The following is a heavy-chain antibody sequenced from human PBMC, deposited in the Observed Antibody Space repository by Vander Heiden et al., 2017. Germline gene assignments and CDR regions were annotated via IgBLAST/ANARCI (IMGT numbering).Heavy chain of an antibody. CDR2: ISSSSSYI. V-gene: IGHV3-21*01. J-gene: IGHJ4*02. CDR1: GFTFSSYS. D-gene: IGHD3-9*01. Sequence: EVQLVESGGGLVKPGGSLRLSCAASGFTFSSYSMNWVRQAPGKGLEWVSSISSSSSYIYYADSVKGRFTISRDNAKNSLYLQMNSLRAEDTAVYYCARGTEDWLHHFDYWGQGTLVTVSS. CDR3: ARGTEDWLHHFDY.